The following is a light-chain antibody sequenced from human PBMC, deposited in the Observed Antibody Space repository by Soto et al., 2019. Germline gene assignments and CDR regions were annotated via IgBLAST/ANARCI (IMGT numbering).Light chain of an antibody. J-gene: IGKJ2*01. Sequence: DVVMTQSPLSLPVTLGQPASISCRSSQSLAFIDGNTYLNWFQQRPGQSPRRLIYKVSDRDSGVPDRFSGSGSGTDFTLKISRVEAVDVGIYYCMQGTHWPPTFGQGTKLELK. CDR2: KVS. V-gene: IGKV2-30*01. CDR1: QSLAFIDGNTY. CDR3: MQGTHWPPT.